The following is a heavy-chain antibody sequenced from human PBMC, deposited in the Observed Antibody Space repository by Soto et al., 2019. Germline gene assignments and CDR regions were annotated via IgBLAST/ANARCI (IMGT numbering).Heavy chain of an antibody. CDR3: ARDGYGSGSYYIDY. CDR2: IWYDGSNK. D-gene: IGHD3-10*01. V-gene: IGHV3-33*01. CDR1: GFTFSSYG. Sequence: QVQLVESGGGVVQPGRSLRLSCAASGFTFSSYGMHWVRQAPGKGLEWVAVIWYDGSNKYYADSVKGRFNISRDNSKNTLSLKMNSLRGKDTAVYCCARDGYGSGSYYIDYWGQGTLVTVSS. J-gene: IGHJ4*02.